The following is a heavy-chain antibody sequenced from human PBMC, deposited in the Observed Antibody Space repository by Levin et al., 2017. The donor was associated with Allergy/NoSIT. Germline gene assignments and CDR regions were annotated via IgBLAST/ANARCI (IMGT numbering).Heavy chain of an antibody. CDR3: AKDNGGRSGTWGYGMDV. CDR2: ISGNGITT. V-gene: IGHV3-23*01. CDR1: GFTFSIYA. J-gene: IGHJ6*02. Sequence: GESLKISCAASGFTFSIYAMNWVRQAPGKGLEWVSAISGNGITTYYADSVKGRFTISRDNSKDTLYLHMNSLRAEDTAAYYCAKDNGGRSGTWGYGMDVWGQGTTVTVSS. D-gene: IGHD1-7*01.